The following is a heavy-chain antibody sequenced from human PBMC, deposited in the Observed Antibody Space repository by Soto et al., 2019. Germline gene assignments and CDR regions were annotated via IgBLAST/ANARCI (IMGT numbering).Heavy chain of an antibody. V-gene: IGHV3-23*01. D-gene: IGHD3-10*01. J-gene: IGHJ3*01. Sequence: EVQLLESGGGLVQPGGSLRLSCAASGFTFSSYAMSWVRQAPGKGLEWVSAISGSGGSTYYADSVKGRFTISRDNSKNTLYLQMNSLRAEDTAVYYSAKGGQNYPSVRGVLSFWGQGTMVTVSS. CDR2: ISGSGGST. CDR3: AKGGQNYPSVRGVLSF. CDR1: GFTFSSYA.